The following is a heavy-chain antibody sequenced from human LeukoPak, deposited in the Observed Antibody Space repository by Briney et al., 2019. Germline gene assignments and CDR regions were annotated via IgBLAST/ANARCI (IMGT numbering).Heavy chain of an antibody. D-gene: IGHD3-10*01. CDR2: MNPNSGNK. Sequence: ASVKVSCKTSGYTFTSYDLSWVRQATGQGLEWMGWMNPNSGNKGYVEKFQGRVTMTRDTSISTAYMELSSLRSDDTAVYYCVRGVPLDYWGQGTLVTVSS. CDR3: VRGVPLDY. CDR1: GYTFTSYD. J-gene: IGHJ4*02. V-gene: IGHV1-8*01.